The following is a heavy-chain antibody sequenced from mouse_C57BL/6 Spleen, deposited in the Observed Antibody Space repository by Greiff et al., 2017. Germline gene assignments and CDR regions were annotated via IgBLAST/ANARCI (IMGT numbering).Heavy chain of an antibody. CDR1: GFTFSDYY. CDR3: ARHEDSNYDYAMDY. CDR2: ISNGGGST. Sequence: EVKVVESGGGLVQPGGSLKLSCAASGFTFSDYYMYWVRQTPEKRLEWVAYISNGGGSTYYPDTVKGRFTISRDNAKNTLYLQMSRLKSEDTAMYYCARHEDSNYDYAMDYWGQGTSVTVSS. V-gene: IGHV5-12*01. J-gene: IGHJ4*01. D-gene: IGHD2-5*01.